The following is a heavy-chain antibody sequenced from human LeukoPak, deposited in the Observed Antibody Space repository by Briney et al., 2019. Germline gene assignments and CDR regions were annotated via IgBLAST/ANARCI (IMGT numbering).Heavy chain of an antibody. CDR3: AANSADYNTLGSSYKV. J-gene: IGHJ4*02. D-gene: IGHD3-10*01. V-gene: IGHV4-59*05. CDR2: ISYSGTT. CDR1: GFTFSDYY. Sequence: LRLSCAASGFTFSDYYMSWIRQAPGKGLEWIGSISYSGTTYYNPSLKSRVTISVDTSKNHFSLKLSSVTAADTAVYYCAANSADYNTLGSSYKVWGQGTLVTVSS.